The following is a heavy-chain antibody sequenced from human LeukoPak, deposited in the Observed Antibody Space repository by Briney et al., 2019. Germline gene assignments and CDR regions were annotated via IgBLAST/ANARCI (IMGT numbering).Heavy chain of an antibody. J-gene: IGHJ5*02. CDR3: ARVPGVYYDSLTGYGSGWFDP. V-gene: IGHV4-38-2*02. CDR1: GYFIRTDYY. D-gene: IGHD3-9*01. Sequence: SETLSLTCSVSGYFIRTDYYWGWVRQSPGKGPEWIGNIYNNGNTYYNPSLRSRVTISVDTSKNEFSLKVRYMTAADTAVYYCARVPGVYYDSLTGYGSGWFDPWSPGTLVTVFS. CDR2: IYNNGNT.